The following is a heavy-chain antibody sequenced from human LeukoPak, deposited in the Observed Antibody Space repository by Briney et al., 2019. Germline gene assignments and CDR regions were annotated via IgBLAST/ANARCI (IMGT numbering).Heavy chain of an antibody. J-gene: IGHJ1*01. CDR1: GFTFNRCW. V-gene: IGHV3-7*01. Sequence: GGSLRLSCVVSGFTFNRCWMNWVRQAPGKGLEWVAHINPDGRDTYYVDSVKGRFTISRDNAQNSMYLQMNSLRVDDTAVYYCTSWGDTTAEYFQRWGQGTLVTVSS. CDR2: INPDGRDT. CDR3: TSWGDTTAEYFQR. D-gene: IGHD2-21*02.